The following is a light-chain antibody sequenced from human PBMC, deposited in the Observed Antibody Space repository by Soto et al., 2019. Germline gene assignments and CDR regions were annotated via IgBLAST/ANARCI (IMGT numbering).Light chain of an antibody. CDR1: QSISSW. J-gene: IGKJ1*01. Sequence: DIQMTQSPSTLSASLGDRFTITCLASQSISSWLAWYQQKPGKAPKLLIYKASSLESGVTSRFSGSGSGTDFTLTISSLQPEDFATYYCQQYSTYPWTFGQGTQVDNK. V-gene: IGKV1-5*03. CDR2: KAS. CDR3: QQYSTYPWT.